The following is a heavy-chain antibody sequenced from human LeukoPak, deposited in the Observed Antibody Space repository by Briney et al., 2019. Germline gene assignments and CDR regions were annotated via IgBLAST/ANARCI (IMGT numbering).Heavy chain of an antibody. Sequence: ASVKVSCKASGYTFTAYYIHWVRQAPGQGLEWMGWINPNSGGTNYAQKFQGWVTMTRDTSISTAYMELSRLRSDDTAVYYCARGAPYTNHLRIDYWGQGTLVTVSS. CDR3: ARGAPYTNHLRIDY. V-gene: IGHV1-2*04. J-gene: IGHJ4*02. CDR2: INPNSGGT. CDR1: GYTFTAYY.